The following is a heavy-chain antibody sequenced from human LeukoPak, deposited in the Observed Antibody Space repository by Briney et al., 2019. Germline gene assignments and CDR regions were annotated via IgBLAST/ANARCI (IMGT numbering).Heavy chain of an antibody. V-gene: IGHV3-21*01. CDR3: ARGEQQLTHDAFDI. Sequence: GGSLRLSCAASGFTFSSYSMNWVCQAPGKGLEWVSSISSSSSYIYYADSVKGRFTISRDNAKNSLYLQMNSLRAEDTAVYYCARGEQQLTHDAFDIWGQGTMVTVSS. D-gene: IGHD6-13*01. CDR1: GFTFSSYS. CDR2: ISSSSSYI. J-gene: IGHJ3*02.